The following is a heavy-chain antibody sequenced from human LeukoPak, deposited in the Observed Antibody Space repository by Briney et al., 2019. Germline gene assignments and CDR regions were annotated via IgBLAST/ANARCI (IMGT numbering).Heavy chain of an antibody. CDR1: GGSISSSSYY. CDR2: INHSGST. J-gene: IGHJ6*03. CDR3: ARGRSLNMRNGKVVPARGGYYMDV. D-gene: IGHD2-2*01. V-gene: IGHV4-39*07. Sequence: SETLSLTCTVSGGSISSSSYYWGWIRQPPGKGLEWIGEINHSGSTNYNPSLKSRVTISVDTSKNQFSLKLSSVTAADTAVYYCARGRSLNMRNGKVVPARGGYYMDVWGKGTTVTVSS.